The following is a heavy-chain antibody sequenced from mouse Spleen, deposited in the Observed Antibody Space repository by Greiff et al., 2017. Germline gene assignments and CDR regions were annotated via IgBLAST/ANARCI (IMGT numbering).Heavy chain of an antibody. CDR1: GFTFSDYY. CDR2: INYDGSST. Sequence: EVQLQQSEGGLVQPGSSMKLSCTASGFTFSDYYMAWVRQVPEKGLEWVANINYDGSSTYYLDSLKSRFIISRDNAKNILYLQMSSLKSEDTATYYCARGGYPYAMDYWGQGTSVTVSS. CDR3: ARGGYPYAMDY. J-gene: IGHJ4*01. V-gene: IGHV5-16*01. D-gene: IGHD2-2*01.